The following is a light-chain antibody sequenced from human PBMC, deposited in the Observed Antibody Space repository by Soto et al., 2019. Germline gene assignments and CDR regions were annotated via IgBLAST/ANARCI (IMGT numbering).Light chain of an antibody. Sequence: IVLTQSPGTLSLSPGERATLSCRASQSVSSSYLAWYQQKPGQAPRLLIFGASYRATGIPDRFSGSGSGTDFTFTISRLEPEDFAVYYCQQYSSSPPEFTFGPGTKVDIK. J-gene: IGKJ3*01. V-gene: IGKV3-20*01. CDR1: QSVSSSY. CDR3: QQYSSSPPEFT. CDR2: GAS.